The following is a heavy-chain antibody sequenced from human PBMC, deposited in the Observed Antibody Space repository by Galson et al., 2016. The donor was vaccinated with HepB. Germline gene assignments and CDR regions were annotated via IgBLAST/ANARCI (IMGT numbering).Heavy chain of an antibody. V-gene: IGHV3-64D*06. CDR3: VKDGYSGSYDY. CDR1: GYTFSGFA. D-gene: IGHD1-26*01. J-gene: IGHJ4*02. CDR2: ISSNGDTT. Sequence: SMRFSCAASGYTFSGFAIHWVRQAPGKGLEYVAGISSNGDTTYFADSVKGRFTISRDNSKNTVYLQLSSLRVDDTAVYYCVKDGYSGSYDYWGQGTLVTVSS.